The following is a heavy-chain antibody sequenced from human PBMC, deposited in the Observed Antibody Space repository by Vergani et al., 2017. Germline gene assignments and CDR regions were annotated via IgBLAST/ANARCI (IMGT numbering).Heavy chain of an antibody. V-gene: IGHV4-34*01. CDR1: GGSFTSYH. CDR3: TRVNTETNGHLYDYDDMDV. D-gene: IGHD4-11*01. Sequence: QVQLQQWGGGLLKPSETLSLTCVVNGGSFTSYHWTWIRQSPGEGLEWVGDIDHTGRPDYNPSLTGRLTISVDKFRNQFSLTLNSVTATDTAIYFCTRVNTETNGHLYDYDDMDVWGQGTAVTVS. CDR2: IDHTGRP. J-gene: IGHJ6*02.